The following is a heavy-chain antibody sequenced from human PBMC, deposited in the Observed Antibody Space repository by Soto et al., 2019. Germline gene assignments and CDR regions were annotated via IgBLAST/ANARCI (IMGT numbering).Heavy chain of an antibody. J-gene: IGHJ4*02. CDR3: AGGDSGSFDA. V-gene: IGHV3-11*01. CDR1: GFTFSDYY. D-gene: IGHD3-16*01. Sequence: PGGSLRLSCAASGFTFSDYYFNWIRQAPGKGLEWVSYISFSGSTIYYADSVKGRFTISRDNAKNSLYLQMTNLRPEDTAVYYCAGGDSGSFDAWGQGTRVTVSS. CDR2: ISFSGSTI.